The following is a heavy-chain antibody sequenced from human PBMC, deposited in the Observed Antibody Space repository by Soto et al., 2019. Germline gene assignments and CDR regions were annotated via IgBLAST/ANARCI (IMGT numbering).Heavy chain of an antibody. Sequence: PSETLSLTCTVSGGSISSYYWSWIRQPPGKGLEWIGYIYYSGSTNYNPSLKSRVTISVDTSKNQFSLKLSSVTAADTAVYYCARVAVTTRSIDYWGQGTLVTVSS. D-gene: IGHD4-17*01. CDR3: ARVAVTTRSIDY. J-gene: IGHJ4*02. CDR1: GGSISSYY. V-gene: IGHV4-59*01. CDR2: IYYSGST.